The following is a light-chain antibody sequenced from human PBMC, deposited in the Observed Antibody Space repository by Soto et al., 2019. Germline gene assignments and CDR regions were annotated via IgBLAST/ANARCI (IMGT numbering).Light chain of an antibody. CDR1: SSDVGGYKF. V-gene: IGLV2-11*01. CDR3: CSYAGFYTSV. Sequence: QSALTQPRSVSGSPGQSVTISCTGTSSDVGGYKFVSWYQQHPGKAPKFMIYEVSKRPSGVPDRFSGSKSGNTAFVTISGLQAEDEADYYCCSYAGFYTSVFGTGTKLTVL. CDR2: EVS. J-gene: IGLJ1*01.